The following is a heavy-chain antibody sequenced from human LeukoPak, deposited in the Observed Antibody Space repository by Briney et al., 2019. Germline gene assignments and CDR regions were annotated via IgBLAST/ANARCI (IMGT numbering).Heavy chain of an antibody. CDR3: AKETSSSFDY. J-gene: IGHJ4*02. V-gene: IGHV3-23*01. D-gene: IGHD6-6*01. CDR1: GFTFSNYA. CDR2: ISGSGDST. Sequence: GGSLRLSCVASGFTFSNYAMSWVRQAPGKGLEWVSGISGSGDSTYYADSVKGRFTISRDNSKNTLYLQMNSLRAEDTAVYYCAKETSSSFDYWGQGTLVTVSS.